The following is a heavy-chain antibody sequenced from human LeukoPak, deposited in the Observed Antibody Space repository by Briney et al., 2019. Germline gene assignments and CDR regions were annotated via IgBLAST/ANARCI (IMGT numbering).Heavy chain of an antibody. Sequence: ASVKVSCKASGYTLTVYYMHWVRQAPGQGLEWMGWINPNSGGTNYAQKFQGRVTMTRDTSISTACMELSRLRSDDTAVYYCARGGPAAGITIFGVVIRMDVWGKGTTVTVSS. CDR2: INPNSGGT. CDR1: GYTLTVYY. V-gene: IGHV1-2*02. J-gene: IGHJ6*03. CDR3: ARGGPAAGITIFGVVIRMDV. D-gene: IGHD3-3*01.